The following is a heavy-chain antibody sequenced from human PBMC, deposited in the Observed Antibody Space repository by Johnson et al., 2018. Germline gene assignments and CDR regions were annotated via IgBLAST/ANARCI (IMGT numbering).Heavy chain of an antibody. Sequence: QVQLVQSGGGLVKXGGSLRLXCAASGFTFSDYYMSWIRQAPGKGLEWVAAIWYDGSNKYYADCEKGRFTISRDNSKNTMYRQMNSLRAEDTAVYYCARDHHPDPGLCLDVWGQGTTVTVSS. V-gene: IGHV3-33*08. CDR3: ARDHHPDPGLCLDV. CDR2: IWYDGSNK. D-gene: IGHD2-2*01. CDR1: GFTFSDYY. J-gene: IGHJ6*02.